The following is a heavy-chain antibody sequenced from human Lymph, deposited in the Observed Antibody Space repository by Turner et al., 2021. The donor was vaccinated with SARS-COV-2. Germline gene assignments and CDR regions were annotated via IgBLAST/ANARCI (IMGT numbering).Heavy chain of an antibody. J-gene: IGHJ4*02. Sequence: QVQLVQSGAEVKKPGASVKVCCKASGYTFTGYYMHWVLQAPGQGLEWRGWINPNIGGTNYSQKFQGRVTMTRDTSISTSYMELSRLRSDDTAVYYCARSRDLQSMVRGVDPFDYWGQGTLVTVSS. V-gene: IGHV1-2*02. D-gene: IGHD3-10*01. CDR2: INPNIGGT. CDR1: GYTFTGYY. CDR3: ARSRDLQSMVRGVDPFDY.